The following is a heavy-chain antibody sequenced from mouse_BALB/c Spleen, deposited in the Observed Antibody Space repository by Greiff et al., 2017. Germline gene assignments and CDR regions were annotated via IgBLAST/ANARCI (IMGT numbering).Heavy chain of an antibody. Sequence: EVQRVESGGGLVQPGGSLKLSCAASGFTFSSYGMSWVRQTPDKRLELVATINSNGGSTYYPDSVKGRFTISRDNAKNTLYLQMSSLKSEDTAMYYCARDYYGSSYYYYAMDYWGQGTSVTVSS. D-gene: IGHD1-1*01. CDR1: GFTFSSYG. CDR2: INSNGGST. V-gene: IGHV5-6-3*01. CDR3: ARDYYGSSYYYYAMDY. J-gene: IGHJ4*01.